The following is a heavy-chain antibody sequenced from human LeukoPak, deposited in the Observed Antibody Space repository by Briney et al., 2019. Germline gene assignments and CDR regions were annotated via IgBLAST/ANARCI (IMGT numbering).Heavy chain of an antibody. CDR1: GGSISSYY. Sequence: SETLSLTCTVSGGSISSYYWSWIRQPPGKGLEWIGYIYYSGSTNYNPSLKSRVTISVDTSKNQFSLKLSSVTAADTAVYYCARVATAGSYYFDSWGHGTLVTVSS. D-gene: IGHD6-13*01. CDR2: IYYSGST. J-gene: IGHJ4*01. CDR3: ARVATAGSYYFDS. V-gene: IGHV4-59*01.